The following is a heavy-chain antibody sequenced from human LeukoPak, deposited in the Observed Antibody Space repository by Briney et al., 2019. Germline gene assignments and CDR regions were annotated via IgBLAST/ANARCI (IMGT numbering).Heavy chain of an antibody. Sequence: PSETPSLTCTVSGYSISSGYYWGWIRQPPGKGLEWIGSIYHSGSTYYNPSLKSRVTISVDTSKNQFSLKLSSVTAADTAVYYCARASGSGLDWFDPWGQGTLVTVSS. D-gene: IGHD3-10*01. CDR1: GYSISSGYY. J-gene: IGHJ5*02. CDR3: ARASGSGLDWFDP. CDR2: IYHSGST. V-gene: IGHV4-38-2*02.